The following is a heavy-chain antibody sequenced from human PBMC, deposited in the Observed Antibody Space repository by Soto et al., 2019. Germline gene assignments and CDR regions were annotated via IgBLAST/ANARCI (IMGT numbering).Heavy chain of an antibody. CDR3: ARDGYSSSRGYYYYMDV. D-gene: IGHD6-13*01. V-gene: IGHV3-66*01. J-gene: IGHJ6*03. CDR2: IYSGGST. Sequence: GGSLRLSCAASGFTVSSNYMSWVRQAPGKGLEWVSVIYSGGSTYYADSVKGRFTISRDNSKNTLYLQMNSLRAEDTAVYYCARDGYSSSRGYYYYMDVWGKGTTVTVSS. CDR1: GFTVSSNY.